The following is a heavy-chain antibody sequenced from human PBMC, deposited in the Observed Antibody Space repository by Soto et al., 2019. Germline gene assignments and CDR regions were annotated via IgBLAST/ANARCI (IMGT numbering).Heavy chain of an antibody. J-gene: IGHJ4*02. CDR3: AFPATADFDY. V-gene: IGHV4-4*02. CDR2: IYHSGTT. Sequence: QVQLQESGPGLVKPSGTLSLTCAVSGGSISSTNWWTWVRQSPGRGLEWIGEIYHSGTTNYSPSLKSRVTVAVDMSTNHFSLTLISVTAADTAVYYCAFPATADFDYWGKGILVTVSS. CDR1: GGSISSTNW. D-gene: IGHD6-13*01.